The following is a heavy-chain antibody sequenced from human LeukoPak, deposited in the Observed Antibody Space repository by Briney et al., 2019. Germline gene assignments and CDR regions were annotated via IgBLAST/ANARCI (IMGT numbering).Heavy chain of an antibody. CDR3: ATRPLYYDSSGYFDY. D-gene: IGHD3-22*01. Sequence: PGGSLRLSCAASGFTFSSYSMNWVRQAPGKGLEWVSSISSSSSYIYYADSVKGRFTISRDDPKNSLYLQINSLRAEDTAVYYCATRPLYYDSSGYFDYWGQGTLVTVSS. CDR1: GFTFSSYS. J-gene: IGHJ4*02. CDR2: ISSSSSYI. V-gene: IGHV3-21*01.